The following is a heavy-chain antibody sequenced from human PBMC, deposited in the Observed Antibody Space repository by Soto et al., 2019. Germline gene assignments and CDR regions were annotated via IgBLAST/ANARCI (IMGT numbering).Heavy chain of an antibody. CDR2: INPKSGGT. CDR3: ARDLAKGGGSAGFDY. V-gene: IGHV1-2*02. J-gene: IGHJ4*02. Sequence: ASVKVSCKASGYTFTVYYMHWVRQAPGQGLEWMGWINPKSGGTMYPQKFQGRVTMTWDTSISTAYMALTRLRSDDTAVYYCARDLAKGGGSAGFDYWGQGTLVTISS. CDR1: GYTFTVYY. D-gene: IGHD1-26*01.